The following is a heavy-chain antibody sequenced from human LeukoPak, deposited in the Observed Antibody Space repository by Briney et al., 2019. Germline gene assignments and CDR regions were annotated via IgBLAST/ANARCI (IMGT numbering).Heavy chain of an antibody. Sequence: SQTLSLTCAVSGGSISSGGYSWSWIRQPPGKGLEWIGYIYHSGSTYYNPSLKSRVTISVDRSKNQFSLKLSSVTAADTAVYYCARSPPDYRYYFDYWGQGTLVTVSS. CDR1: GGSISSGGYS. CDR2: IYHSGST. D-gene: IGHD4-4*01. CDR3: ARSPPDYRYYFDY. J-gene: IGHJ4*02. V-gene: IGHV4-30-2*01.